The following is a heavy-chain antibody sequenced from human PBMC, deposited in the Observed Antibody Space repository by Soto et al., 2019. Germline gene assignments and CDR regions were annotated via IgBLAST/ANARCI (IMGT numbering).Heavy chain of an antibody. CDR2: ITGSGDYT. CDR3: GKDPNGDYFGAFDF. J-gene: IGHJ3*01. D-gene: IGHD4-17*01. CDR1: ELPFVSNA. Sequence: EVQMLESGGGLVQPGGSLNPPGAAPELPFVSNALTWSRQPQGKGLEGVSFITGSGDYTRYTDSVKGRFTITRDNAKNTLFLQMKSLRADDTAIYYCGKDPNGDYFGAFDFWGQGTMVTVSS. V-gene: IGHV3-23*01.